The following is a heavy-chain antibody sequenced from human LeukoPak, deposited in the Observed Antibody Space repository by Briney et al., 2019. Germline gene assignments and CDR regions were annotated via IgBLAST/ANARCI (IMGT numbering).Heavy chain of an antibody. CDR3: ARSLKQQLVLGAFDI. D-gene: IGHD6-13*01. Sequence: KISCKGSGYSFTSYWIGWVRQAPGQGLEWMGGIIPIFGTANYAQKFQGRVTITADESTSTAYMELSSLRSEDTAVYYCARSLKQQLVLGAFDIWGQGTMVTVSS. V-gene: IGHV1-69*01. CDR1: GYSFTSYW. CDR2: IIPIFGTA. J-gene: IGHJ3*02.